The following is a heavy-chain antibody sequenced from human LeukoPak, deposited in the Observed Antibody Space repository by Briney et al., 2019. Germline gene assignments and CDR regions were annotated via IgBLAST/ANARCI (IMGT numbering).Heavy chain of an antibody. CDR3: ATDKGTIFGLGGYFDY. CDR2: ISYSGST. CDR1: GGSISSSSYY. J-gene: IGHJ4*02. Sequence: SETLSLTCTVSGGSISSSSYYWGWIRQPPGKGLEWIGGISYSGSTYYNPSLRSRVTILVDTSKNQLSLKLSSVTAADTAVYYCATDKGTIFGLGGYFDYWGQGTLVTVSS. V-gene: IGHV4-39*07. D-gene: IGHD3-9*01.